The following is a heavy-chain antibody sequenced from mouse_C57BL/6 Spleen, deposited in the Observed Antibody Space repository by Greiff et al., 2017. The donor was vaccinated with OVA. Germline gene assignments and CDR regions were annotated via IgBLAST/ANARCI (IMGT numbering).Heavy chain of an antibody. D-gene: IGHD4-1*01. V-gene: IGHV5-6*01. CDR1: GFTFSSYG. CDR2: ISSGGSYT. CDR3: ARELDGYFDV. Sequence: EVQLVESGGDLVKPGGSLKLSCAASGFTFSSYGMSWVRQTPDKRLEWVATISSGGSYTYYPDSVKGRFTISRDNAKNTLYLQMSSLKSEDTAMYYCARELDGYFDVWGTGTTVTVSS. J-gene: IGHJ1*03.